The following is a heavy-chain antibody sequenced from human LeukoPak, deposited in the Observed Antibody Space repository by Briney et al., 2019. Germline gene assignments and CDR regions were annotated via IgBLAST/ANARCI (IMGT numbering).Heavy chain of an antibody. Sequence: GGSLRLSCAASGFTFSSNWMHWVRQDPGKGLVWVSRINSDGSNTNYADSVKGRFTISRDNAKNTLYLQMNSLRAEDTAVYYCARNWYPLDYWGQGTLVTVSS. V-gene: IGHV3-74*01. J-gene: IGHJ4*02. D-gene: IGHD1-14*01. CDR2: INSDGSNT. CDR1: GFTFSSNW. CDR3: ARNWYPLDY.